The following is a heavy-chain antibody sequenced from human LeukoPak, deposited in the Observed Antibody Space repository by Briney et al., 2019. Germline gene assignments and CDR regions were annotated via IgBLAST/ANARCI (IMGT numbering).Heavy chain of an antibody. CDR2: ISGSGGST. J-gene: IGHJ4*02. V-gene: IGHV3-23*01. D-gene: IGHD3-22*01. CDR3: ARAYYDSGGYYYDY. Sequence: GGSLRLSCAASGFTFSSYAMSWVRQAPGKGLEWVSAISGSGGSTYYADSVKGRFTISRDNSKNTLYLQMGSLRAEDMAVYYCARAYYDSGGYYYDYWGQGTLVTVSS. CDR1: GFTFSSYA.